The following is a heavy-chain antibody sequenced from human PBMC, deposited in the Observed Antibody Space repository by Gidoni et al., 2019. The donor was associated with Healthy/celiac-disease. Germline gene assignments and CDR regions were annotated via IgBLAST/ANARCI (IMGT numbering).Heavy chain of an antibody. J-gene: IGHJ4*02. CDR1: GFTFSSYA. V-gene: IGHV3-23*01. D-gene: IGHD4-17*01. CDR3: AKVGYGDESLIDY. Sequence: EVQLLESGGGLVQPGGSLRLSCAASGFTFSSYAMSWVRQDPGKGLEWVSAISGSGGSTYYADSVKGRFTISRDNSKNTLYLQMNSLRAEDTAVYYCAKVGYGDESLIDYWGQGTLVTVSS. CDR2: ISGSGGST.